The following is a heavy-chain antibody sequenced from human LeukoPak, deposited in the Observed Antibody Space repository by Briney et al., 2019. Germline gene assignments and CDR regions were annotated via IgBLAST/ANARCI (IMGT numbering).Heavy chain of an antibody. V-gene: IGHV4-59*01. CDR2: IYYSGST. D-gene: IGHD5-12*01. CDR1: GGSISSYY. J-gene: IGHJ5*02. CDR3: ALTSGYDSLGFDP. Sequence: SETLSLTCTVSGGSISSYYWSWIRQPPGKGLEWIGYIYYSGSTNYNPFLKSRVTISVDTSKNQFSLKLSSVTAADTAVYYCALTSGYDSLGFDPWGQGTLVTVSS.